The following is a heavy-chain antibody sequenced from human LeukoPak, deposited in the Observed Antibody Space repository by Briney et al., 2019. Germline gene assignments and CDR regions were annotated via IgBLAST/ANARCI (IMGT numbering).Heavy chain of an antibody. CDR2: ISAYNGNT. CDR1: GYTFTSYG. Sequence: ASVKVPCKASGYTFTSYGISWVRQAPGQGLEWMGWISAYNGNTNYAQKLQGRVTMTTDTCTSTAYMELRSLRSDDTAVYYCARGRTGYGDYFARPARTYYFDYWGQGTLVTVSS. V-gene: IGHV1-18*01. CDR3: ARGRTGYGDYFARPARTYYFDY. J-gene: IGHJ4*02. D-gene: IGHD4-17*01.